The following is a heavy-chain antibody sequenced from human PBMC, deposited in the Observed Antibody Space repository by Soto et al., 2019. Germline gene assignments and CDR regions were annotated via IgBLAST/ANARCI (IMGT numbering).Heavy chain of an antibody. CDR3: ARVSGSYYYGMDV. D-gene: IGHD1-26*01. Sequence: SETLSLTCAVSGDSLSSGSYPWWWLRQPPGKGLEWIGEIYHSGSTNYNPSLKSRVTISVDKSKNQFSLRLTSVTAADTAVYYCARVSGSYYYGMDVWGQGTTVTVSS. V-gene: IGHV4-4*02. CDR1: GDSLSSGSY. J-gene: IGHJ6*02. CDR2: IYHSGST.